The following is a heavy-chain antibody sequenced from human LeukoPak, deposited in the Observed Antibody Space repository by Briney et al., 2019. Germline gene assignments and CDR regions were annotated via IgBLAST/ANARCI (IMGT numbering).Heavy chain of an antibody. CDR1: GGSISTFS. CDR3: ARDTTVASGMQY. Sequence: SSETLSLTCTVSGGSISTFSWSWVRQTPDKGLEWIGSFVSTATKYNPSLESRVAISVDTSKNQFSLRLNSLTTADTASYYCARDTTVASGMQYWGPGTLVTVSS. J-gene: IGHJ4*02. CDR2: FVSTAT. V-gene: IGHV4-59*01. D-gene: IGHD6-19*01.